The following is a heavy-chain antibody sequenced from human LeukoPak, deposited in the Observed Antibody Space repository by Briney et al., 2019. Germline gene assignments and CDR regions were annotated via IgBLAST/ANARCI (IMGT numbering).Heavy chain of an antibody. Sequence: QPGGSLRLSCAASGFTFSSYAMSWVRQAPGKGLEWVSAISGSGGSTYYADSVKGRFTISRDNSKNTLYLQMNSLRAEDTAVYYCATKDIVVVVAARAFDIWGQGTMVTVSS. CDR3: ATKDIVVVVAARAFDI. CDR2: ISGSGGST. V-gene: IGHV3-23*01. J-gene: IGHJ3*02. CDR1: GFTFSSYA. D-gene: IGHD2-15*01.